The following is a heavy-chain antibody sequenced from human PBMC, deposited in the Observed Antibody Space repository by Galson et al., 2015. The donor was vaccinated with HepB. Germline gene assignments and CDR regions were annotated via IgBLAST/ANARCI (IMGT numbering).Heavy chain of an antibody. D-gene: IGHD3-10*01. Sequence: SVKVSCKASGYTFTGYYMHWVRQAPGQGLEWMGWINPNSGGTNYAQKFQGRVTMTRDTSISTAYMELSRLRSDDTAVYYCARGHFVLLGGSPNFDIWGQGTMVTVSS. CDR2: INPNSGGT. CDR1: GYTFTGYY. V-gene: IGHV1-2*02. CDR3: ARGHFVLLGGSPNFDI. J-gene: IGHJ3*02.